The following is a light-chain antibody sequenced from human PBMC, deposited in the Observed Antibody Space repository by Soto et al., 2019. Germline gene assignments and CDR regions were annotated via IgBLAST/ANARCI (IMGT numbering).Light chain of an antibody. CDR1: SGYSNYK. CDR2: VGTGGIVG. J-gene: IGLJ2*01. Sequence: QPVLTQPPSASASLGASVTLTCTLSSGYSNYKMDWYQQRPGKGPRFVMRVGTGGIVGSKGDGIPDRFSVLGSGLNRYLTIKNIQEEDESDYHCGADHGSGSNFVSVFGGGTKLTVL. V-gene: IGLV9-49*01. CDR3: GADHGSGSNFVSV.